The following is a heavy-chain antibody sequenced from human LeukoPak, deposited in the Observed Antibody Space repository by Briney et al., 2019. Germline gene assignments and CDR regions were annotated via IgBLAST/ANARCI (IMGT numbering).Heavy chain of an antibody. CDR1: GFTFSTYW. J-gene: IGHJ4*02. Sequence: QPGGSLRLSCAASGFTFSTYWMHWVRQAPGKGLEWVSIIYSGGSTYYADSVKGRFTISRDNSKNTLYLQMNSLRAEDTAVYFCVRVGYSYGYGDWNHFDYWGQGTLVTVSS. V-gene: IGHV3-66*02. CDR3: VRVGYSYGYGDWNHFDY. D-gene: IGHD5-18*01. CDR2: IYSGGST.